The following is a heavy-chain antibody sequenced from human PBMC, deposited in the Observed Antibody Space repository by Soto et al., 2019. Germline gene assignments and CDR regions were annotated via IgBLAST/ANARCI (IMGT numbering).Heavy chain of an antibody. CDR1: GYIFTKYG. D-gene: IGHD2-21*02. V-gene: IGHV1-18*01. CDR3: ARLQLGGDRMLNWFDP. J-gene: IGHJ5*02. CDR2: INGYNGDR. Sequence: QVQVVQSGPELKKPGASVKVSCKAQGYIFTKYGIGWVRQAPGHGLEWMGLINGYNGDRKVAQKFQDRVSMPTETATDTAYMELKSLRSGDTSVYYCARLQLGGDRMLNWFDPWGQGTLVTVYS.